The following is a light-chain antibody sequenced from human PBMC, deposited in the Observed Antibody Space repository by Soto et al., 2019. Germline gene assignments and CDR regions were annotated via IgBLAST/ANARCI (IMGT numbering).Light chain of an antibody. CDR2: KAS. CDR1: QTISSW. Sequence: DIQMTQSPSSLSVSVGERVTITCRAGQTISSWLAWYQQKPGKAPKLLIYKASTLKSGVPSRFSGSGSGTEFTLTISSLQPDDFATYYCQHYNSYSEAFGQGTKVEIX. V-gene: IGKV1-5*03. J-gene: IGKJ1*01. CDR3: QHYNSYSEA.